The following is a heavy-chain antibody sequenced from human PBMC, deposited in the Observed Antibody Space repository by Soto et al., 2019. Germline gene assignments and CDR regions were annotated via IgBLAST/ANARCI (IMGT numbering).Heavy chain of an antibody. CDR3: ARDRAPWDTAMRSPHLS. D-gene: IGHD5-18*01. CDR2: ISGSGGST. V-gene: IGHV3-23*01. Sequence: AGGAQRLSSATSGVNFRSYGMSWVRPAPGKGLGWVSAISGSGGSTYYADSVKGRFTISRNNAKNSLYLKMNSLRAEDTAVFFCARDRAPWDTAMRSPHLSWGQGTLVTVSS. CDR1: GVNFRSYG. J-gene: IGHJ5*02.